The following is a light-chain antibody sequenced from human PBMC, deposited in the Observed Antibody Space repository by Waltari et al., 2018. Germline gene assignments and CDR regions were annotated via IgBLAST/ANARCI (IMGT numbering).Light chain of an antibody. CDR1: QSISSW. CDR2: RAS. V-gene: IGKV1-5*03. CDR3: QQYNSYWP. J-gene: IGKJ1*01. Sequence: DIQMTQFPSTLSASVGDRVTITCRASQSISSWLAWYQQKPGKAPKLLIYRASSSESGVPSRFSGSGSGTEFTLTISSLQPDDFATYYCQQYNSYWPFGQGTKVEIK.